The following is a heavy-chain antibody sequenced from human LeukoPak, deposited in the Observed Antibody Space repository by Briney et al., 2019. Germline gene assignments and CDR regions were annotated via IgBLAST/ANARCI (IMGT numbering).Heavy chain of an antibody. CDR2: TYYRSKWYN. V-gene: IGHV6-1*01. CDR3: ARAQNVYDSSGYYSDFDY. J-gene: IGHJ4*02. D-gene: IGHD3-22*01. Sequence: SQTLSLTCAISGDSVPRDSAAWNWIRQSPSRGLEWLGRTYYRSKWYNDYAVSVKSRITINPDTSKNQFSLQLNSVTPEDTAVYYCARAQNVYDSSGYYSDFDYWGQGTLVTVSS. CDR1: GDSVPRDSAA.